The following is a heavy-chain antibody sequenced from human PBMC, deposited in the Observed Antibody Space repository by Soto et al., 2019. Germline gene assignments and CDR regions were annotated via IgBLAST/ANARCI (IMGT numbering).Heavy chain of an antibody. CDR2: ISYDGSNK. D-gene: IGHD6-19*01. Sequence: PGGSLRLSCAASGFTFSIYGMQWVRQAPGKGLEWVAVISYDGSNKYYADSVKDRFTISRDNSKKTLYLQMNSLRADDTAVYYGVAGQYFFDYCGQGTLVTVSS. CDR1: GFTFSIYG. CDR3: VAGQYFFDY. V-gene: IGHV3-30*03. J-gene: IGHJ4*02.